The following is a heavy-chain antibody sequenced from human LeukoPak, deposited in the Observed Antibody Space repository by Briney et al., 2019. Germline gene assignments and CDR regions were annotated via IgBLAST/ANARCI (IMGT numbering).Heavy chain of an antibody. V-gene: IGHV3-30*02. D-gene: IGHD3-10*01. CDR2: IRYDGSNK. J-gene: IGHJ4*02. CDR3: AKDMGPYGSDSYSNFDY. CDR1: GFTFSSYG. Sequence: SGGSLRLSCAASGFTFSSYGMHWVRQAPGKGLEWVAFIRYDGSNKYYADSVKGRFTISRDNSKNTLYLQMNSLRVEDTAVYYCAKDMGPYGSDSYSNFDYWGQGALVTVSS.